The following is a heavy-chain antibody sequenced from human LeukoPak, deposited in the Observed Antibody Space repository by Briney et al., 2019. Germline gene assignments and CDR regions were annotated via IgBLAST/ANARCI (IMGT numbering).Heavy chain of an antibody. D-gene: IGHD3-22*01. Sequence: PGGSLRLSCAASGFTFSSYGMHWVRQAPGKGLEGVAVIWYDGSNKYYADSVKGRFTISRDNSTNTLFLKMNSLRAEDTAVYYCARGFSGYYDSSGYYPGLCDYWGQGTLVTVSS. CDR2: IWYDGSNK. CDR1: GFTFSSYG. CDR3: ARGFSGYYDSSGYYPGLCDY. J-gene: IGHJ4*02. V-gene: IGHV3-33*02.